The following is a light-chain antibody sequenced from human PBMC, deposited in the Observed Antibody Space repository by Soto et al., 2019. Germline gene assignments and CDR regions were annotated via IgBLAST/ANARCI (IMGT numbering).Light chain of an antibody. V-gene: IGLV2-8*01. CDR2: EVT. CDR1: SSDIGGYNH. Sequence: QSVLTQPASVSGSPGQSITISCTGTSSDIGGYNHVSWYQQHPGKAPKLMIYEVTKRPSGVPDRFSGSKSGNTASLTVSGLQAEDEADYYCSSFAGAPVVFGGGTKVTVL. J-gene: IGLJ2*01. CDR3: SSFAGAPVV.